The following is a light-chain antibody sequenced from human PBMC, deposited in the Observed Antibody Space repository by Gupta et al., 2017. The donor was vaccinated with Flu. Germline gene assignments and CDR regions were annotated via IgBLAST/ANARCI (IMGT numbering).Light chain of an antibody. J-gene: IGKJ4*01. Sequence: DWYVQKPGQSPQVLIYLGSNRASGAPDRFSGSGSGTDFTLKISKVEAEDVGIYYCMQALQSPVTFGGGTKVEIK. CDR2: LGS. V-gene: IGKV2-28*01. CDR3: MQALQSPVT.